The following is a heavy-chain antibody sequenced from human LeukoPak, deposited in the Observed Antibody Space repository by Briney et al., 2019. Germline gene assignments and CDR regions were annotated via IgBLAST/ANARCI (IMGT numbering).Heavy chain of an antibody. CDR1: GFTFSSYA. V-gene: IGHV3-23*01. D-gene: IGHD3-10*01. CDR3: AKANYYGSGSYSGIDY. J-gene: IGHJ4*02. CDR2: ISGSGGST. Sequence: PGGSLRLSCAASGFTFSSYAMGWVRQAPGKGLGGVSAISGSGGSTYYADSVRGRFTISRDNSKNTLYLQMNSLRAEDTAVYYCAKANYYGSGSYSGIDYWGQGTLVTVSS.